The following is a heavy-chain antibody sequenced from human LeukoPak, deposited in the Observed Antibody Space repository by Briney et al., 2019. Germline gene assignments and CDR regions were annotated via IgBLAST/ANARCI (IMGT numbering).Heavy chain of an antibody. CDR1: GFTFSSYA. J-gene: IGHJ6*02. CDR3: ARCLQEWPESYYYYGMDV. Sequence: PGRSLRLSCAASGFTFSSYAMHWVRQAPGKGLEWVAVISYDGSNKYYADSVKGRFTISRDNSKNTLYLQMNSLRAEDTAVYYCARCLQEWPESYYYYGMDVWGQGTTVTVSS. CDR2: ISYDGSNK. D-gene: IGHD3-3*01. V-gene: IGHV3-30*04.